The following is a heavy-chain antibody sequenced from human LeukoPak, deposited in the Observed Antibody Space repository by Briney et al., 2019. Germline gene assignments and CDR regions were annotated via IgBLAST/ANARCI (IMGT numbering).Heavy chain of an antibody. Sequence: GRSLRLSCAASGFTFDDYAMHWVRQAPGKGLEWVSGISWNSGNIGYADSVKGRFTISRDNAKNSLYLQMNSLRAEDTALYYCAKASGIAAAGDYWGQGTLVTVSS. D-gene: IGHD6-13*01. V-gene: IGHV3-9*01. CDR2: ISWNSGNI. CDR1: GFTFDDYA. J-gene: IGHJ4*02. CDR3: AKASGIAAAGDY.